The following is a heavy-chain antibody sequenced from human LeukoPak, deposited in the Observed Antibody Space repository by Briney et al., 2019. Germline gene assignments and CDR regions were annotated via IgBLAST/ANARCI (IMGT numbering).Heavy chain of an antibody. D-gene: IGHD2-21*02. J-gene: IGHJ4*02. CDR2: IIPIFGTA. CDR3: ARSYWAPYCGGDCYPHEYYFDY. CDR1: GGTFSSYA. V-gene: IGHV1-69*01. Sequence: ASVKVSCKASGGTFSSYAISWVRQAPGQGLEWMGGIIPIFGTANYAQKFQGRVTITADESTSTAYMELSSLRSEDTAVYYCARSYWAPYCGGDCYPHEYYFDYWGQGTLVTVSS.